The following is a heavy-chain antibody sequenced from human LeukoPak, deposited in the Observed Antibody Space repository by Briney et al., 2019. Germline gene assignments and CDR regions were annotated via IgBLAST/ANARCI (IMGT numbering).Heavy chain of an antibody. D-gene: IGHD3-9*01. CDR2: MNPNSGNT. Sequence: ASVKVSCKASGYTFTSYDINWVRQATGQGLEWMGWMNPNSGNTGYAQKFQGRVTMTRNTSISTAYMELSSLRSEDTAVYYCARFSSEFWQKNYDILTGYYVDRGRNYYFDYWGQGTLVTVSS. V-gene: IGHV1-8*01. CDR1: GYTFTSYD. J-gene: IGHJ4*02. CDR3: ARFSSEFWQKNYDILTGYYVDRGRNYYFDY.